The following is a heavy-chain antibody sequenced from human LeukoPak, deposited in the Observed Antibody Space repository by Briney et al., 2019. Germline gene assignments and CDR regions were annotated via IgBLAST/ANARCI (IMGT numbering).Heavy chain of an antibody. D-gene: IGHD3-3*01. J-gene: IGHJ4*02. CDR3: ARGGYYDFWSRTPYYFDY. Sequence: PSETLSLTCAVYGGSFSGYYWSWIRQPPGKGLEWIGEINHSGSTNYNPSLKSRVTISVDTSKNQFSLKLSSVPAADTAVYYCARGGYYDFWSRTPYYFDYWGQGTLVTVSS. V-gene: IGHV4-34*01. CDR1: GGSFSGYY. CDR2: INHSGST.